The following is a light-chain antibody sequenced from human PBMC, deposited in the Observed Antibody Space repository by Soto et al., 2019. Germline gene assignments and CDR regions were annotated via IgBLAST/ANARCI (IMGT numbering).Light chain of an antibody. CDR2: GAS. Sequence: EIVLTQSPGTLSLSPGERATLSCRASQSVSSSYLAWYQQKPGQAPRLHIYGASSRATGIPDRFSGSGSGTDFTLTISRLEPEDFAVYYCQQYGSSPPWFTFGPGTKVDIK. CDR1: QSVSSSY. CDR3: QQYGSSPPWFT. J-gene: IGKJ3*01. V-gene: IGKV3-20*01.